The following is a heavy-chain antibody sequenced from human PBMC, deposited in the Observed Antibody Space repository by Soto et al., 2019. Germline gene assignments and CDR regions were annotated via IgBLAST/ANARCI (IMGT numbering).Heavy chain of an antibody. D-gene: IGHD3-22*01. Sequence: QVQMVQSGADVKQPGASVKVSCKASGYTFTDYYLHWVRQAPEQGLEWMAWINPKNGETYYVQKFQGRLTLTRDTSISTAYMELSRLKSDDTAIYYCARENSMIDGWGKGTLVTVSS. CDR2: INPKNGET. V-gene: IGHV1-2*02. J-gene: IGHJ4*02. CDR1: GYTFTDYY. CDR3: ARENSMIDG.